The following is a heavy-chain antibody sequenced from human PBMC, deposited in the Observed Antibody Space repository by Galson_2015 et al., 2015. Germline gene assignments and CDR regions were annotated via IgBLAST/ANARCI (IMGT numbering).Heavy chain of an antibody. J-gene: IGHJ6*02. CDR1: GFTFDDYT. CDR3: AKDLAAADVKDYYYYGMDV. V-gene: IGHV3-43*01. CDR2: ISWDGGST. D-gene: IGHD6-13*01. Sequence: SLRLSCAASGFTFDDYTMHWVRQAPGKGLEWVSLISWDGGSTYYADSVKGRFTISRDNSKNSLYLQMNSLRTEDTALYYCAKDLAAADVKDYYYYGMDVWSQGTTVTVSS.